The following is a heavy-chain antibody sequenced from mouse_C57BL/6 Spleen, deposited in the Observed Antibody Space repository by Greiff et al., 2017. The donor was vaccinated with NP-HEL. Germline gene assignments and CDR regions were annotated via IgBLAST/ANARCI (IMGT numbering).Heavy chain of an antibody. V-gene: IGHV5-9-1*02. CDR1: GFTFSSYA. D-gene: IGHD1-1*01. Sequence: EVQVVESGEGLVKPGGSLKLSCAASGFTFSSYAMSWVRQTPEKRLEWVAYISSGGDYIYYADTVKGRFTISRDNARNTLYLQMSSLKSEDTAMYYCTRMVILYYYAMDYWGQGTSVTVSS. J-gene: IGHJ4*01. CDR2: ISSGGDYI. CDR3: TRMVILYYYAMDY.